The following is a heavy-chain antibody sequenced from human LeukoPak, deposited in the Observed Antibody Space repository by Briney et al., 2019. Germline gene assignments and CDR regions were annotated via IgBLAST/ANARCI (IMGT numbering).Heavy chain of an antibody. V-gene: IGHV3-30-3*01. CDR1: GFTFSSYA. Sequence: PGGSLRLSCAASGFTFSSYAMHWVRQAPGKGLEWVAVISYDGSNKYYADSVKGRFTISRDNSKNTLYLQMNSLRAEDTAAYYCAKGMESSWYEYTDWGQGTLVTVSS. CDR2: ISYDGSNK. J-gene: IGHJ4*02. CDR3: AKGMESSWYEYTD. D-gene: IGHD6-13*01.